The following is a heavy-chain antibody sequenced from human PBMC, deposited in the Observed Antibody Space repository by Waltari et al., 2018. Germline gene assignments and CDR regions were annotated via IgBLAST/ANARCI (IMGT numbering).Heavy chain of an antibody. CDR1: GGSLRSGCYY. CDR3: ARVPLIAAAGLEY. Sequence: QVQLQESGPGLVKPSQTLSLTCTVSGGSLRSGCYYWSWIRQHPGKGLEWIGYIYYSGSTYYNPSLKSRVTISVDTSKNQFSLKLSSVTAADTAVYYCARVPLIAAAGLEYWGQGTLVTVSS. V-gene: IGHV4-31*03. D-gene: IGHD6-13*01. J-gene: IGHJ4*02. CDR2: IYYSGST.